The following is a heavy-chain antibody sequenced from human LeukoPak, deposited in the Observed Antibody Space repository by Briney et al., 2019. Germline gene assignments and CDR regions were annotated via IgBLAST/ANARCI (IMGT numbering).Heavy chain of an antibody. D-gene: IGHD2-21*02. CDR3: AKDSPYCGGDCYSYDY. V-gene: IGHV3-23*01. CDR2: ISGSGGST. CDR1: GLTFSSYA. J-gene: IGHJ4*02. Sequence: PGGSLRLSCAASGLTFSSYAMSWFGKAPGKGLEWVSAISGSGGSTYYADSVKGRFTISRDNSKNTLYLQMNSLRAEDTAVYYCAKDSPYCGGDCYSYDYWGQGTLVTVSS.